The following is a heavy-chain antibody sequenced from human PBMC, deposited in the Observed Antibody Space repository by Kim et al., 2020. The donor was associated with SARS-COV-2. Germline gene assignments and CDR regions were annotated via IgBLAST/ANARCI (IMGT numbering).Heavy chain of an antibody. V-gene: IGHV1-69*13. Sequence: SVKVSCKASGGTFSSYAISWVRQAPGQGLEWMGGIIPIFGTANYAQKFQGRVTITADESTSTAYMELSSLRSEDTAVYYCARDETYSGYDSAAYYYYYYGMDVWGQGTTVTVSS. D-gene: IGHD5-12*01. CDR1: GGTFSSYA. CDR3: ARDETYSGYDSAAYYYYYYGMDV. J-gene: IGHJ6*02. CDR2: IIPIFGTA.